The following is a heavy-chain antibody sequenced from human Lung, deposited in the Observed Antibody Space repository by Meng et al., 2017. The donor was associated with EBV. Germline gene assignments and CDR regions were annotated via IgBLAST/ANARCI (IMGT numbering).Heavy chain of an antibody. J-gene: IGHJ4*02. Sequence: QAQLVQSGGGVKKPGASVKVSCKASGYTFTNYGITWVRHAPGQGLEWMGCISAYNGNTNYAQTLQGRLTMTTDTSTSTAYMELRSLRSDDTAVYYCARVEVGITSGDYWGQGTLVTVSS. CDR1: GYTFTNYG. V-gene: IGHV1-18*01. CDR3: ARVEVGITSGDY. CDR2: ISAYNGNT. D-gene: IGHD1-26*01.